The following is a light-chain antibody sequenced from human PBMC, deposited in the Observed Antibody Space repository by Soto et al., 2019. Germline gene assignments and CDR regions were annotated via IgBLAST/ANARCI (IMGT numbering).Light chain of an antibody. J-gene: IGKJ5*01. CDR3: QQYNNWPPIN. CDR2: GAS. CDR1: QSVSSN. Sequence: EIVMTQSPATLSVSPGERATLSCRASQSVSSNLAWYQQKPGQAPRLLIYGASTRATGIPARFSGSGSGTEFTLTISSLQSEDFAFYYCQQYNNWPPINFGQGTRLEIK. V-gene: IGKV3-15*01.